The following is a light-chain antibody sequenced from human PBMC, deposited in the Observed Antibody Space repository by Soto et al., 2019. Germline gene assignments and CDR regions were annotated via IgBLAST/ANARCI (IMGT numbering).Light chain of an antibody. V-gene: IGLV2-14*01. CDR1: SRDVGGYNY. J-gene: IGLJ1*01. CDR2: DVR. Sequence: QSALTQPASVSGSPGQSITISCTGTSRDVGGYNYVSWYQQHPGKAPKLMIYDVRNRPSGVSNRFSGSKSVNTASLTISGLQAEDEADYYCSSYTTISTYVFGTGTKLPS. CDR3: SSYTTISTYV.